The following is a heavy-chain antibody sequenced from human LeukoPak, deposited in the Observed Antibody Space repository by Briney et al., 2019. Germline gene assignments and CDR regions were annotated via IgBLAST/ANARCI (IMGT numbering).Heavy chain of an antibody. Sequence: PGGSLRLSCAVSGFNFDDYAMHWVRQAPGRGLEWVSGIIWKTGNGIYADSVKGRFTISRDNAKNSLYLQMSSLRAEDTALYYCTRRAARWQFDLWGRGTLLTVSS. CDR1: GFNFDDYA. J-gene: IGHJ2*01. CDR2: IIWKTGNG. V-gene: IGHV3-9*01. D-gene: IGHD5-24*01. CDR3: TRRAARWQFDL.